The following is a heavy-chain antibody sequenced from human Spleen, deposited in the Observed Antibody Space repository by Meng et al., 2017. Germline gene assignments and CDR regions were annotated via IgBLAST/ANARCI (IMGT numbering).Heavy chain of an antibody. CDR3: ARLVVAATAHFDY. V-gene: IGHV4-34*01. D-gene: IGHD2-15*01. CDR1: GGSFSGYY. Sequence: SETLSLTCAVYGGSFSGYYWSWIRQPPGKGLEWIGEINHSGSTNYNPSLKSRVTISVDTSKNQFSLKLSSVTAADTAVYYCARLVVAATAHFDYWGQGTLVTVSS. J-gene: IGHJ4*02. CDR2: INHSGST.